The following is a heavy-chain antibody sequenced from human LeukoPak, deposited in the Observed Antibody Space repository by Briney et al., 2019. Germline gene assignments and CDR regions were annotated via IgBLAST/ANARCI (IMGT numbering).Heavy chain of an antibody. Sequence: PSETLSLTCTVSDGAIAGYSWSWIRQAPGRGLEWIGYIYYSGDTNYNPSLQSRVTVSVDTSKNQFSLRLTSVSAADTAVYYCVRGPYGSGISNWFDPWGQGTPVIVSS. D-gene: IGHD3-10*01. CDR3: VRGPYGSGISNWFDP. V-gene: IGHV4-59*01. CDR1: DGAIAGYS. J-gene: IGHJ5*02. CDR2: IYYSGDT.